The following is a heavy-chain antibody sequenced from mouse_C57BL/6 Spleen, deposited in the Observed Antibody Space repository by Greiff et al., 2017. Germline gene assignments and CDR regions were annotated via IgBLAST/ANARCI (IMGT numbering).Heavy chain of an antibody. J-gene: IGHJ1*03. CDR1: GFTFNTYA. V-gene: IGHV10-3*01. CDR2: IRSKSSNYAT. D-gene: IGHD1-1*01. Sequence: EAGGGLVQPKGSLRLSCAASGFTFNTYAMHWVRQAPGKGLEWVARIRSKSSNYATYYAESVKDRFTISGDASQSMLYLQMNNLKTEDTAMDYCGREGYYGSHGYFDVGGTGTTVTVAS. CDR3: GREGYYGSHGYFDV.